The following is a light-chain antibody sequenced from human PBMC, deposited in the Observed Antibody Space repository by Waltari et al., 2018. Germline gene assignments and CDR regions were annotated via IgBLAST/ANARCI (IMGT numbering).Light chain of an antibody. Sequence: QSALTQPASVSGSSGQSVTISCTGASSDSGRYDIVSWYQQHPGNAPKLIICDVSKRPSGVSDRFSGSKSGDTASLTISGLQFEDEADYYCCSYAGNYIWVFGGGTRLTVL. CDR1: SSDSGRYDI. J-gene: IGLJ3*02. V-gene: IGLV2-23*02. CDR2: DVS. CDR3: CSYAGNYIWV.